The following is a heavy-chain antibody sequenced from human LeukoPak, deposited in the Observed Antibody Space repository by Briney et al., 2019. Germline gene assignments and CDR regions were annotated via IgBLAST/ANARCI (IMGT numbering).Heavy chain of an antibody. V-gene: IGHV4-59*02. CDR1: GASVSSSH. CDR2: VDYNAGT. J-gene: IGHJ4*02. D-gene: IGHD2/OR15-2a*01. Sequence: IPSDTLSLTRTVSGASVSSSHWNWVRQSPEEGLEWIGNVDYNAGTKYKPSRPSRVTMSLAASTNQFSLKLLFVTAADTALYFCARGFYEPFDRWGPGTLVTVSS. CDR3: ARGFYEPFDR.